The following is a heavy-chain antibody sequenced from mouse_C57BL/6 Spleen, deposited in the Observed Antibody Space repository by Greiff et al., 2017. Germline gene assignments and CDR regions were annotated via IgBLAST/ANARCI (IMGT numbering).Heavy chain of an antibody. D-gene: IGHD1-3*01. CDR3: ARVRDITAWYFDV. CDR2: IDPSDSET. J-gene: IGHJ1*03. V-gene: IGHV1-52*01. CDR1: GYTFTSYW. Sequence: VQLQQSGAELVRPGSSVKLSCKASGYTFTSYWMHWVKQRPIQGLEWIGNIDPSDSETHYNQKFKDKATLTVDKSSSTAYMQLSSLTSEDSAVYYCARVRDITAWYFDVWGTGTTVTVSS.